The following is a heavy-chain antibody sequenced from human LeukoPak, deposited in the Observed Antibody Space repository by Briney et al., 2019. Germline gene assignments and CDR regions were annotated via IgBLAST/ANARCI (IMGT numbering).Heavy chain of an antibody. CDR1: GFTFSSYA. J-gene: IGHJ4*02. Sequence: GRSLRLSCAASGFTFSSYAMSWVRQAPGKGLEWVSAISGSGGSTYYADSVKGRFTISRDNSKNTLYLQMNSLRAEDTAVYYCAKGYYYDSSGYYGPLGDWGQGTLVTVSS. CDR2: ISGSGGST. CDR3: AKGYYYDSSGYYGPLGD. V-gene: IGHV3-23*01. D-gene: IGHD3-22*01.